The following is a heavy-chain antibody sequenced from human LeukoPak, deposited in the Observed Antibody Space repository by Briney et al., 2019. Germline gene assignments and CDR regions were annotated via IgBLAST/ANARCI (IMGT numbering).Heavy chain of an antibody. J-gene: IGHJ3*02. CDR3: ARGYSGYDPVPVVVVTAIGDAFDI. Sequence: SETLSLTCTVSGGSISSSSYYWGWIRQPPGKGLEWIGSIYYSGSTYYNPSLKSRVTISVDTSKNQFSLKLSSVTAADTAVYYCARGYSGYDPVPVVVVTAIGDAFDIWGQGTMVTVSS. CDR2: IYYSGST. V-gene: IGHV4-39*07. CDR1: GGSISSSSYY. D-gene: IGHD2-21*02.